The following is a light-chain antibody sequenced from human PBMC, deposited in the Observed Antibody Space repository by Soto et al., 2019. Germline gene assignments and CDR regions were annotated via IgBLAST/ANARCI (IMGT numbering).Light chain of an antibody. CDR1: QAIRNH. Sequence: DIPMTQSPSSLSASVGDRVTITCRASQAIRNHLGWYQQKPGKVPKRLIYAASSLYTGVPSRFSGSGSGTEFTLTISSLQPEDFATYYCLQHDSYPWTFGQGTKVEIK. J-gene: IGKJ1*01. CDR3: LQHDSYPWT. V-gene: IGKV1-17*01. CDR2: AAS.